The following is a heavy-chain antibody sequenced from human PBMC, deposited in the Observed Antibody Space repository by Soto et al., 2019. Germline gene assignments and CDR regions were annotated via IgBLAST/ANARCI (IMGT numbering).Heavy chain of an antibody. D-gene: IGHD6-19*01. CDR2: VYNSETT. Sequence: PSETLSLTCAVSGDSMGNYYWNWIRQTAGKGLEWIGRVYNSETTNSNPSLRSRVTMSVDTSRKQFYLHLKSVTAADTGVYFCARGGESVTGTSALDYWGQGTLVTVYS. CDR3: ARGGESVTGTSALDY. V-gene: IGHV4-4*07. J-gene: IGHJ4*02. CDR1: GDSMGNYY.